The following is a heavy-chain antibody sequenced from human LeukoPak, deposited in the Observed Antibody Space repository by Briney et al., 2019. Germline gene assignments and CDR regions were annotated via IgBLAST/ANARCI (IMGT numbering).Heavy chain of an antibody. CDR3: ARIEQQLEVRYFDY. CDR1: GGSISSGGYS. D-gene: IGHD6-13*01. Sequence: SETLSLTCAVSGGSISSGGYSWSWIRQPPGKGLEWIGYIYHSESTYYNPSLKSRVTISVDRSKNQFSLKLSSVTAADTAVYYCARIEQQLEVRYFDYWGQGTLVTVSS. V-gene: IGHV4-30-2*02. CDR2: IYHSEST. J-gene: IGHJ4*02.